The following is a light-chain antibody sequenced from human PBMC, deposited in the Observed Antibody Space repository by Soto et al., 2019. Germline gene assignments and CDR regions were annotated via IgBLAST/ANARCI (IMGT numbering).Light chain of an antibody. J-gene: IGLJ2*01. CDR3: QAGDSSTV. V-gene: IGLV3-1*01. Sequence: SYELTQPPSVSVSPGQTASITCSGDKLGYKYACWYQQKPGQSPVLVIYQDTKRPSGIPERFSGSNSGNTATLTISGTQTMDEADYYCQAGDSSTVFGGGTKLTVL. CDR2: QDT. CDR1: KLGYKY.